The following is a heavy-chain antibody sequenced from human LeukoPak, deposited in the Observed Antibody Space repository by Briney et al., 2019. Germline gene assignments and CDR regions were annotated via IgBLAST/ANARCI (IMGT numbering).Heavy chain of an antibody. CDR1: GFISSNYA. CDR2: ISGSGRST. D-gene: IGHD4-23*01. J-gene: IGHJ4*02. CDR3: AKLLSHGGHLADY. Sequence: GGSLRLSCAASGFISSNYAMNWVRQAPGKGLEWVSGISGSGRSTYYADSVKGRFTISRDNSKNTLYLQMNSLRAEDTAVYYCAKLLSHGGHLADYWGQGTLVTVSS. V-gene: IGHV3-23*01.